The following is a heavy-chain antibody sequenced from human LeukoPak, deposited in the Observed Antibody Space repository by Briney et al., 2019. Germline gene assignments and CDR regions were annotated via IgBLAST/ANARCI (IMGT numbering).Heavy chain of an antibody. J-gene: IGHJ6*03. V-gene: IGHV3-21*01. D-gene: IGHD3-9*01. CDR3: ARDRAVRYFAPTDYYYYYMDV. Sequence: PGRSLRLSCAASGFTFSSYSMNWVRQAPGKGLEWVSSISNSSSYIYYADSVKGRFTISRDNPKNSLYLQMNSLRAEDTAVYYCARDRAVRYFAPTDYYYYYMDVWGKGTTVTVSS. CDR1: GFTFSSYS. CDR2: ISNSSSYI.